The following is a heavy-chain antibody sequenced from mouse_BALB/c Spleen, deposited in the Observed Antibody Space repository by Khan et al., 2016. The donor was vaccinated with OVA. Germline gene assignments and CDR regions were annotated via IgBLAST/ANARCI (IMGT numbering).Heavy chain of an antibody. CDR1: GFSLTSYG. CDR3: ARSLLLAMDY. J-gene: IGHJ4*01. CDR2: IWSGGST. D-gene: IGHD1-2*01. V-gene: IGHV2-4-1*01. Sequence: QIQLVQSGPGLVEPSQSLSINCTVSGFSLTSYGVHWVRQSPGKGLEWLGMIWSGGSTDYNAAFMSRLNIRKDNSKSQVFFKMTSLQADDTAIYYWARSLLLAMDYWGQGTSVTVSS.